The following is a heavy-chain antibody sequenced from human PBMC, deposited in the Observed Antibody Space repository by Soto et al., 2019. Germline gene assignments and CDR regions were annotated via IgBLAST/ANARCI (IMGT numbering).Heavy chain of an antibody. CDR3: TTDLDYDILTGLDF. D-gene: IGHD3-9*01. CDR2: IKSKTDDGAT. CDR1: GFTFSNAW. Sequence: EVQLVESGGGLVKPGGSLRLSCAASGFTFSNAWMSWVRQAPGKGLEWVGRIKSKTDDGATDYAAPVKGRFTISRDDSKNTLYLQMNSPKTEDTGVYYCTTDLDYDILTGLDFWGQGTLVTVSS. J-gene: IGHJ4*02. V-gene: IGHV3-15*01.